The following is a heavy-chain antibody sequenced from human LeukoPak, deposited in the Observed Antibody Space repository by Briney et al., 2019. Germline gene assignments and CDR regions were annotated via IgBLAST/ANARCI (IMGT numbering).Heavy chain of an antibody. J-gene: IGHJ5*02. V-gene: IGHV1-46*01. CDR1: GYTFTSYY. D-gene: IGHD2-15*01. CDR3: ARSPIDIVVVVAATHWFDP. CDR2: INPSGGST. Sequence: ASVKVSCKASGYTFTSYYMHWVRQAPGQGLEWMGIINPSGGSTSYAQKFQGRVTITADKSTSTAYMELSSLRSKDTAVYYCARSPIDIVVVVAATHWFDPWGQGTLVTVSS.